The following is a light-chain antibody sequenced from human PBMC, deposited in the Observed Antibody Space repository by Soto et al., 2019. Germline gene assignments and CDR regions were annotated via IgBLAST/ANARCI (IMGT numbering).Light chain of an antibody. CDR2: GAS. J-gene: IGKJ1*01. CDR3: QQYNKWLWT. V-gene: IGKV3-15*01. CDR1: QSVSSN. Sequence: EIVMTQSPATLSVSPGERATLSCRASQSVSSNLAWYQQKPGQTPRRLIYGASTRAIGIPARFSGSGSGTEFNLTISSLQSEDFAVYYCQQYNKWLWTFGQGTNVEI.